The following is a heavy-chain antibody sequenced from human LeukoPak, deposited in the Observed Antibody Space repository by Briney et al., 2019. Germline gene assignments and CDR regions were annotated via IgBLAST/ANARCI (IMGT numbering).Heavy chain of an antibody. D-gene: IGHD6-19*01. Sequence: ATVKVSCKTSGYTFTGYFLHWVRQAPGQALEWMGRINPNSGGTNCGQKFQDRVTMNRDTSIATDYMELSSLTSDDTAVYYCARVDPASLAVHYWGQGTLITVSS. V-gene: IGHV1-2*02. CDR1: GYTFTGYF. CDR3: ARVDPASLAVHY. J-gene: IGHJ4*02. CDR2: INPNSGGT.